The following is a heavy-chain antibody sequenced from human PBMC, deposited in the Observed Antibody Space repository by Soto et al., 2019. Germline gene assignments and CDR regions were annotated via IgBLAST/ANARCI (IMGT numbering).Heavy chain of an antibody. CDR1: GFTFSSYW. CDR2: IKQDGSEK. J-gene: IGHJ4*02. CDR3: ARGEARPPYYFDY. D-gene: IGHD6-6*01. Sequence: EVQLVESGGGLVQPGGSLRLSCAASGFTFSSYWMSWVRQAPGKGLEWVANIKQDGSEKYYVDSVKGRFTISRDSAKNSLYLQMNSLRAEDTAVYYCARGEARPPYYFDYWGQGTLVTVSS. V-gene: IGHV3-7*01.